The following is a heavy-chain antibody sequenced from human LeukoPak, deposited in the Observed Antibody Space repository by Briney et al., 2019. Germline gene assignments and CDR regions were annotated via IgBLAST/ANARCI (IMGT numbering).Heavy chain of an antibody. CDR3: ASPQRGSGNYYTDY. CDR1: GYTFTAYY. J-gene: IGHJ4*02. D-gene: IGHD3-10*01. V-gene: IGHV1-2*02. CDR2: INGNTGAT. Sequence: ASVKVSCKASGYTFTAYYMHWVRQAPGHALEWMGWINGNTGATLYAQKFQGRVTMTRDTFITTAYMELNTLRSDDTAVYYCASPQRGSGNYYTDYWGQGTLVTVSS.